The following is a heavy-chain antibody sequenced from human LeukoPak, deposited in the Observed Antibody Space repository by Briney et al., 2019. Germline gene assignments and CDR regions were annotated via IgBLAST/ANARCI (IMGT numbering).Heavy chain of an antibody. Sequence: SGPTLVKPTQTLTLTCTFSGFSLGSNAMCVGWIRQPPGKALEWLALIDWTDAKYYSTSLKTRLTISKDTSRNQVVLTMTNVDPVDTATYYCARIRRTSVSSTKGTSYYYFGMDVWGQGTTVTVSS. CDR2: IDWTDAK. CDR3: ARIRRTSVSSTKGTSYYYFGMDV. CDR1: GFSLGSNAMC. D-gene: IGHD4-11*01. V-gene: IGHV2-70*01. J-gene: IGHJ6*02.